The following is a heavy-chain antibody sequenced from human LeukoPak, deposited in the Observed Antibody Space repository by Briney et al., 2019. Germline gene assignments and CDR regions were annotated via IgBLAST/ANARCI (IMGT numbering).Heavy chain of an antibody. D-gene: IGHD1-26*01. Sequence: GGSLRLSCAASGFTFNVYAMHWVRQAPGKGLEWVAVISYDGSNKYYADSVKGRFTISRDNSKNTLYLQMNSLRAEDTAVYYCASTLSGSYYVGGHYFDYWGQGTLVTVSS. CDR1: GFTFNVYA. V-gene: IGHV3-30*04. J-gene: IGHJ4*02. CDR3: ASTLSGSYYVGGHYFDY. CDR2: ISYDGSNK.